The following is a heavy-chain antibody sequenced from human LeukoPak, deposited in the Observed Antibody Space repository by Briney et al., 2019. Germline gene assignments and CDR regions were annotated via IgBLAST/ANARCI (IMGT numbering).Heavy chain of an antibody. Sequence: SETLSLTCTVSGGSISSSSYYWGWIRQPPGKGLEWIGSIYYSGSTYYNPSLKSRVTISVDTSKNQFSLKLSSVTAADTAVYYCASILYSSGWYYYFDHWGQGTLVTVSS. V-gene: IGHV4-39*01. CDR2: IYYSGST. CDR1: GGSISSSSYY. J-gene: IGHJ4*02. CDR3: ASILYSSGWYYYFDH. D-gene: IGHD6-19*01.